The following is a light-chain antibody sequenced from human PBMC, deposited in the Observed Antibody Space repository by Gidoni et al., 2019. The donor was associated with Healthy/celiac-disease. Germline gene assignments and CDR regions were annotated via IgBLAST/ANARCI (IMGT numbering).Light chain of an antibody. Sequence: DIQMTPSPSSLSASVGDRVTITCRPSQSISSYLNWYQQKPGKAPKLLIYAASSVQSGGPARFSGSGSGTDFTLTISRLQPEDFATYYCQQSYSTPRTFGQGTKVEIK. CDR1: QSISSY. V-gene: IGKV1-39*01. J-gene: IGKJ1*01. CDR3: QQSYSTPRT. CDR2: AAS.